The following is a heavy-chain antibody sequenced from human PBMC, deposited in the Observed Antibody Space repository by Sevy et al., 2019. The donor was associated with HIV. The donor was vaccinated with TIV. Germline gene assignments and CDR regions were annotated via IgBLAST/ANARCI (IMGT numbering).Heavy chain of an antibody. J-gene: IGHJ4*02. V-gene: IGHV3-53*01. D-gene: IGHD6-13*01. CDR2: FYNGDST. Sequence: GSLRLSCAAPGVSVTSNYMSWVRQGPGKGLEWVSGFYNGDSTQYADSVKGRFTISRDKSNNTLYLQMDSLRAEDTAVYYCAREAGSSSFDYWGQGTLVTVSS. CDR3: AREAGSSSFDY. CDR1: GVSVTSNY.